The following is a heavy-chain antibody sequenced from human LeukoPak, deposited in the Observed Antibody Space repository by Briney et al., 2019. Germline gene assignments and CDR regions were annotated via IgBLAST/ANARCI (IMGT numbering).Heavy chain of an antibody. CDR2: ISGSGGST. Sequence: GGSLRLSCAASGYTFSSYAMSWVRQAPGKGLEWVSAISGSGGSTYYADSMKGRFTISRDNSKNTLFLQMNSLRAEDTAVYYCAKDPYGDYLGVYWGQGTLVTVSS. CDR3: AKDPYGDYLGVY. V-gene: IGHV3-23*01. CDR1: GYTFSSYA. J-gene: IGHJ4*02. D-gene: IGHD4-17*01.